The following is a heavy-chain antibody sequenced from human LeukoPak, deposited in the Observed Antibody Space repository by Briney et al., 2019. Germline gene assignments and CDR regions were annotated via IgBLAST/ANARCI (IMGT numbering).Heavy chain of an antibody. Sequence: GGSLRLSCAASGFTFSNAWMNWVRQAPVKGLEWVGRIKSKTDGGPEDYAAPVKGRFTISRDDSKNTLYLQMNSLKTEDTAVYYCTTTYFYDSSPGSFDYWGQGTLVTVSS. CDR2: IKSKTDGGPE. CDR1: GFTFSNAW. D-gene: IGHD3-22*01. CDR3: TTTYFYDSSPGSFDY. V-gene: IGHV3-15*01. J-gene: IGHJ4*02.